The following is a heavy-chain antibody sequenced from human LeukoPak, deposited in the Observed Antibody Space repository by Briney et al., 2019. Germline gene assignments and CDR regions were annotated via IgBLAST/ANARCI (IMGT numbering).Heavy chain of an antibody. D-gene: IGHD2-15*01. Sequence: GGSLRLSCAASGLTFSNYWMDWVRQAPGKGLVWVSRINSDGLITNYADSVKGRFTVSRDNPKNTLYLQMNSLRVEDTAVYYCVREGGGSFLDSFDIWGQGKLVTVSS. V-gene: IGHV3-74*01. CDR1: GLTFSNYW. J-gene: IGHJ3*02. CDR2: INSDGLIT. CDR3: VREGGGSFLDSFDI.